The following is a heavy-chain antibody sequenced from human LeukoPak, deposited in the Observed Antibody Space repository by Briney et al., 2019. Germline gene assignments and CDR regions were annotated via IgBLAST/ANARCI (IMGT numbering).Heavy chain of an antibody. D-gene: IGHD3-10*01. CDR3: AKTLPGSHDASDI. CDR1: GFTFSIYA. Sequence: PGVSLRLSCAASGFTFSIYAMNWVRQAPGKGLEWVSVISGSGGSTYYADSVKGRFTISRDNSKNTLYLQMDSLRAEDTAIYYCAKTLPGSHDASDIWGQGTMVTVSS. V-gene: IGHV3-23*01. CDR2: ISGSGGST. J-gene: IGHJ3*02.